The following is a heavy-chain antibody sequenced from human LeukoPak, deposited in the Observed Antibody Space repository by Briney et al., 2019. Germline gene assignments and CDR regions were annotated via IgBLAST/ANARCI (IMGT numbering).Heavy chain of an antibody. CDR2: ISWNSGSI. V-gene: IGHV3-9*01. CDR3: AKSESMDYFDY. CDR1: GFTLDDYA. J-gene: IGHJ4*02. Sequence: GRSLRLSCAASGFTLDDYAMHWVRQAPGKGLEWVSGISWNSGSIGYADSVKGRFTISRDNAKNSLYLQMNSLRAEDTALYYCAKSESMDYFDYWGQGTLVTVSS. D-gene: IGHD5-24*01.